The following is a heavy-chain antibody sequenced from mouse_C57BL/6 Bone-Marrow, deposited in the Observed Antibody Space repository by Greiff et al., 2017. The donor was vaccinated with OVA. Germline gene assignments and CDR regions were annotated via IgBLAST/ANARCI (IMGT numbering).Heavy chain of an antibody. J-gene: IGHJ3*01. D-gene: IGHD2-2*01. CDR2: IYPVSGDT. CDR3: GSEGDGYDVWFAC. CDR1: GYTFTGHI. Sequence: QVQLQQSGAELASPGASVTLSCKASGYTFTGHIMNWVRKRPGQGLEWIGRIYPVSGDTNYNQKFMGKATFSVDRSSSTVYMVLNSLTSEDAAVYYCGSEGDGYDVWFACWGQGTIVTVSA. V-gene: IGHV1-11*01.